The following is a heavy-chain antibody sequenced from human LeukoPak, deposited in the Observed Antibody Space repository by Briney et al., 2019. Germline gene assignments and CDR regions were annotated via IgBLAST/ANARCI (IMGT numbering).Heavy chain of an antibody. CDR1: GFTVSSNY. D-gene: IGHD3-22*01. V-gene: IGHV3-66*02. Sequence: GGSLRLSCAASGFTVSSNYMSWVRQAPGKGLEWVSIIYSDGSTYYADSVKGRFTISRDNSKNTLYLQMNSLRAEDTAVYYCARGYYYDSSGYYLDYWGQGTLVTVSS. CDR3: ARGYYYDSSGYYLDY. CDR2: IYSDGST. J-gene: IGHJ4*02.